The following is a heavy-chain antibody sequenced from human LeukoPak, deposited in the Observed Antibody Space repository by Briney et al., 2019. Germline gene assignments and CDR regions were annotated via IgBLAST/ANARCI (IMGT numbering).Heavy chain of an antibody. J-gene: IGHJ5*02. CDR2: ITWNSVSI. V-gene: IGHV3-9*01. CDR3: ARDHGLMVRGVIHNWFDP. D-gene: IGHD3-10*01. CDR1: GFTFDDYG. Sequence: GRSLRLSCAASGFTFDDYGMHWVRQAPGKGLEWVSGITWNSVSIGYADSVKGRFTISRDNAKNSLYLQMNSLRAEDTAVYYCARDHGLMVRGVIHNWFDPWGQGTLVTVSS.